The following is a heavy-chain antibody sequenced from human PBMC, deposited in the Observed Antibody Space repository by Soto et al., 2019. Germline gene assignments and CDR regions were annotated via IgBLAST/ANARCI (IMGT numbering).Heavy chain of an antibody. V-gene: IGHV3-30-3*01. J-gene: IGHJ3*02. D-gene: IGHD1-26*01. CDR3: ANRLPLVGKAWYYAFDI. CDR2: ISYDGSNK. Sequence: GGSLRLSCAASGFTFSSYAMHWVRQAPGKGLEWVAVISYDGSNKYYADSVKGRFTISRDNSKNTLYLQMNSLRAEDTAVYYYANRLPLVGKAWYYAFDIWGQGTMVTVSS. CDR1: GFTFSSYA.